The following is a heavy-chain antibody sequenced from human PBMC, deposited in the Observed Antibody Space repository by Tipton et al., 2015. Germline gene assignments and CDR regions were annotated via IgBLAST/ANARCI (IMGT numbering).Heavy chain of an antibody. CDR3: ARAGLDSSSSSDY. V-gene: IGHV5-51*01. CDR1: GYTFTRYW. D-gene: IGHD6-6*01. J-gene: IGHJ4*02. CDR2: IYPGDSDT. Sequence: QLVQSGAEVKKPGESLKISCKGSGYTFTRYWIGWVRQVPGKGLEWMGNIYPGDSDTRYSPSFQGQVTISADKSISTAYLQWSSLKASDTAMYYCARAGLDSSSSSDYWGQGTLVTVSS.